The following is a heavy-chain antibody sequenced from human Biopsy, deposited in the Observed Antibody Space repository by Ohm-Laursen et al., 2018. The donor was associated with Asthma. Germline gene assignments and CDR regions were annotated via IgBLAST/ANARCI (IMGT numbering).Heavy chain of an antibody. Sequence: SSVKVSCKISGYSLADLSMHWVRQAPGQGLEWMGGHDHAEGGTVNARRFQGRVTMTEDTSTDTAYMELISLISDDTAVYYCASDFPKDYVRYNFQFWGQGTLVTVSS. CDR1: GYSLADLS. CDR3: ASDFPKDYVRYNFQF. J-gene: IGHJ4*02. V-gene: IGHV1-24*01. CDR2: HDHAEGGT. D-gene: IGHD4-17*01.